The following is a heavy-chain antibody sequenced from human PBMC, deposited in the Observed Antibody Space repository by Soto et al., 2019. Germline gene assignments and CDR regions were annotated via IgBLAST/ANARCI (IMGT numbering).Heavy chain of an antibody. D-gene: IGHD5-18*01. CDR3: ARGIGYSYGYQYYYYYGMDV. V-gene: IGHV4-30-4*01. CDR1: GGSISSGDYY. Sequence: SETLSLTCTVSGGSISSGDYYWSWIRQPPGKGLEWIGYIYYSGSTYYNPSLKSRVTISVDTSKYQFSLKLSSVTAADTAVYYCARGIGYSYGYQYYYYYGMDVWGQGTTVTVSS. J-gene: IGHJ6*02. CDR2: IYYSGST.